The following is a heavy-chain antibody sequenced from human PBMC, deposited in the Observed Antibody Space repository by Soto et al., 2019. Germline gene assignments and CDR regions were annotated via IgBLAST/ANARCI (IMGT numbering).Heavy chain of an antibody. CDR3: ARAPLRTAIPKDAFDI. CDR1: GGSFSNSY. D-gene: IGHD2-21*02. V-gene: IGHV4-4*07. CDR2: IYTSGST. Sequence: QLQLQESGPGLVKPSETLSLNCSVSGGSFSNSYWTWLRQPAGKRLEWIGRIYTSGSTTYNPSLKSRVTLSHDTSKSQFSLRLTSVTAADTAVYYCARAPLRTAIPKDAFDIWGQGTMVTVSS. J-gene: IGHJ3*02.